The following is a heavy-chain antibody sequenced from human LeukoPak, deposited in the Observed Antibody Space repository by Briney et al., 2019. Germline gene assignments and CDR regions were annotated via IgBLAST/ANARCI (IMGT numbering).Heavy chain of an antibody. J-gene: IGHJ6*02. CDR3: TTDPQWLAFTYYYYGMDV. CDR1: GFTFSNAW. D-gene: IGHD6-19*01. CDR2: IKSKTDGGTT. Sequence: GGSLRLSCAASGFTFSNAWMSWVRQAPGKGLEWVGRIKSKTDGGTTDYAAPVKGRFTISRDDSKNALYLQMNSLKTEDTAVYYCTTDPQWLAFTYYYYGMDVWGQGTTVTVSS. V-gene: IGHV3-15*01.